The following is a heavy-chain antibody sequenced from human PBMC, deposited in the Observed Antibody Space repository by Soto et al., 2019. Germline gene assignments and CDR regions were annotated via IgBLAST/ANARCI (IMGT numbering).Heavy chain of an antibody. CDR2: ISAYNGTT. Sequence: GASVKVSCKASGYTFTSYGISWVRQAPGQGLEWMGWISAYNGTTNYALNLRGRVTMTTDTSTTTAYMELRSLTSDDSAVYYCLVVVVGAGSTYFDPWGQGTLVTVSS. D-gene: IGHD2-15*01. V-gene: IGHV1-18*01. CDR1: GYTFTSYG. J-gene: IGHJ5*02. CDR3: LVVVVGAGSTYFDP.